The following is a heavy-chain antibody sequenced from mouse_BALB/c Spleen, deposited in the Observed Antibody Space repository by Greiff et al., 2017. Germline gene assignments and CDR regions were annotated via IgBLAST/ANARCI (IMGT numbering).Heavy chain of an antibody. CDR3: ARGGYGSSSWFAY. CDR2: ISYSGST. Sequence: EVKLEESGPGLVKPSQSLSLTCTVTGYSITSDYAWNWIRQFPGNKLEWMGYISYSGSTSYNPSLKSRISITRDTSKNQFFLQLNSVTTEDTATYYCARGGYGSSSWFAYWGQGTLVTVSA. CDR1: GYSITSDYA. V-gene: IGHV3-2*02. D-gene: IGHD1-1*01. J-gene: IGHJ3*01.